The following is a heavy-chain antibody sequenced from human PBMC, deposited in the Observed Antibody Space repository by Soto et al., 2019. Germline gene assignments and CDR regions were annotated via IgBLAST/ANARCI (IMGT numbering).Heavy chain of an antibody. V-gene: IGHV3-30-3*01. CDR3: PRDSIKTVLMGAAIRVVGMDV. CDR1: GFTFSSYS. D-gene: IGHD2-8*01. Sequence: PGGSLRLSCAASGFTFSSYSLHWVRPAPGKGLEWVAVLSYDGSNKYYADSVEGRFTIARDNSKNTLYLQMNSLRAEDKAVYDCPRDSIKTVLMGAAIRVVGMDVWGQGTTVTVSS. J-gene: IGHJ6*02. CDR2: LSYDGSNK.